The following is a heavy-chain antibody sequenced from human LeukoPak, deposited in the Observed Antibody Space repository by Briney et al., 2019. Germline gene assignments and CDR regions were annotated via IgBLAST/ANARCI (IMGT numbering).Heavy chain of an antibody. CDR3: AKCGHLKMATTYGDY. V-gene: IGHV3-23*01. CDR1: GFTFSSYA. CDR2: ISGSGGST. J-gene: IGHJ4*02. D-gene: IGHD5-24*01. Sequence: PGGSLRLSCAASGFTFSSYAMSWVRQAPGKGLEWVSAISGSGGSTYYADSVKGRFTISRDNSKNTLYLQMNSLRAEDTAVYCCAKCGHLKMATTYGDYWGQGTLVTVSS.